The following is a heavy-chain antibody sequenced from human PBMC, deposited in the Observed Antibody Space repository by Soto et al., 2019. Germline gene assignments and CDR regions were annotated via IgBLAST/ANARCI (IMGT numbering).Heavy chain of an antibody. CDR2: INPNSGGT. J-gene: IGHJ6*02. Sequence: ASVKVPCKASGYTSTGYYMHWVRQAPGQGLEWMGWINPNSGGTNYAQKFQGRVTITADESTSTAYMELSSLRSEDTAVYYCARGKGYYYYYYGMDVWGQGTTVTVSS. CDR3: ARGKGYYYYYYGMDV. V-gene: IGHV1-2*02. CDR1: GYTSTGYY.